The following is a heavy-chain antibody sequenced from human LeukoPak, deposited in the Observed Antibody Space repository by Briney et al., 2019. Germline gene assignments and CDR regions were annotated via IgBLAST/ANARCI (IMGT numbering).Heavy chain of an antibody. CDR3: AKDTAGLVLRSPFDY. D-gene: IGHD3-3*01. CDR2: ISVRGGST. J-gene: IGHJ4*02. CDR1: GFTFSTYA. V-gene: IGHV3-23*01. Sequence: GGSLRLSCAAAGFTFSTYAMNWVRQAPGKGLEWVSVISVRGGSTYYADSVKGRFTISRDNSKNTLYLQMNSLRAEDTAVYYCAKDTAGLVLRSPFDYWGQGTLVTVSS.